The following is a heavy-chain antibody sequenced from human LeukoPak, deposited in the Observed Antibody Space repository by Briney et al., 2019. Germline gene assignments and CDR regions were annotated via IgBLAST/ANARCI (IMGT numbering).Heavy chain of an antibody. Sequence: GGSLRLSCAASGFTFSSYSLTWVRQAPGKGLEWVSYIGSSGGFIYYADSVEGRFTISRDNAKNSVFLQMNSLRAEDTAVYYCARIRDSRVPFDSWGQGTLVTVSS. V-gene: IGHV3-21*05. J-gene: IGHJ4*02. D-gene: IGHD2-15*01. CDR2: IGSSGGFI. CDR3: ARIRDSRVPFDS. CDR1: GFTFSSYS.